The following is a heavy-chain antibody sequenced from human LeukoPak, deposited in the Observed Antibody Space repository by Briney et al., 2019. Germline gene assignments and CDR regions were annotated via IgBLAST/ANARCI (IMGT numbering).Heavy chain of an antibody. Sequence: ASVKVSCKASGYTFSSYGISWVRQAPGQGLEWMGWISAYNGNTNYAQKFRGRVTMTTDTSTSTAYMELRSLRSDDTAVYYCASLKTDGYFDYWGQGTMVTVSS. CDR1: GYTFSSYG. J-gene: IGHJ4*02. V-gene: IGHV1-18*01. D-gene: IGHD5-24*01. CDR2: ISAYNGNT. CDR3: ASLKTDGYFDY.